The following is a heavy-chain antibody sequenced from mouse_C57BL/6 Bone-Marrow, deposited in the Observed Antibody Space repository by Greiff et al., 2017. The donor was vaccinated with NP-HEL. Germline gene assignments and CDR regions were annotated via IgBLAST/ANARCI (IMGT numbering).Heavy chain of an antibody. CDR1: GFTFSDYY. D-gene: IGHD2-2*01. CDR2: ISNGGGST. V-gene: IGHV5-12*01. CDR3: ARHGGLRRRAWFAY. Sequence: EVQLQESGGGLVQPGGSLKLSCAASGFTFSDYYMYWVRQTPEKRLEWVAYISNGGGSTYYPDTVKGRFTISRDNAKNTLYLQMSRLKSEDTAMYYGARHGGLRRRAWFAYWGQGTLVTVSA. J-gene: IGHJ3*01.